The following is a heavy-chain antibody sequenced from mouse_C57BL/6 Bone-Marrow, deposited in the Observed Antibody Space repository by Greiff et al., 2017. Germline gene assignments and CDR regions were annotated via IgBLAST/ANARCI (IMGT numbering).Heavy chain of an antibody. J-gene: IGHJ1*03. Sequence: VPLQQSGPELVKPGASVKISCKASGYSFTDYNMHWVKQSTGKSLEWIGAINPDYGTTTYNQKFKGKATLTVDKSSRTAYMQLNSLTSAYSSVYDCASYCYYGRWYFDFWGTGTTVTVSS. CDR2: INPDYGTT. D-gene: IGHD1-1*01. CDR1: GYSFTDYN. CDR3: ASYCYYGRWYFDF. V-gene: IGHV1-39*01.